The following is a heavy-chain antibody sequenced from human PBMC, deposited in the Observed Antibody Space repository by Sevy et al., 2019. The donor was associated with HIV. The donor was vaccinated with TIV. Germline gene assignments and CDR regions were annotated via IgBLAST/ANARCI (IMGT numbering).Heavy chain of an antibody. CDR2: ISYDGSNK. CDR1: GFTFSSYA. Sequence: GGSLRLSCAASGFTFSSYAMHWVRQAPGKGLEWVAVISYDGSNKYYADSVKGRFTISRDNSKNTLYLQMNSLRAEDTAVYYCARDSEYSSSEAYYYYCMDVWGQGTTVTVSS. V-gene: IGHV3-30-3*01. D-gene: IGHD6-6*01. CDR3: ARDSEYSSSEAYYYYCMDV. J-gene: IGHJ6*02.